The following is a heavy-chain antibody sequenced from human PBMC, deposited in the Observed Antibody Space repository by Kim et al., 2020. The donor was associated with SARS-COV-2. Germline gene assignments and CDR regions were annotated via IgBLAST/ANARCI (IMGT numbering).Heavy chain of an antibody. Sequence: SETLSLTCTVSGGSISSYYWSWIRQPPGKGLEWIGYIYYSGSTNYNPSLKSRVTISVDMSKNQFSLKLSSVTAADTAVYFCARVYGPLSGWYWGFDYWGQGTLVTVSS. D-gene: IGHD6-19*01. CDR3: ARVYGPLSGWYWGFDY. V-gene: IGHV4-59*01. CDR2: IYYSGST. CDR1: GGSISSYY. J-gene: IGHJ4*02.